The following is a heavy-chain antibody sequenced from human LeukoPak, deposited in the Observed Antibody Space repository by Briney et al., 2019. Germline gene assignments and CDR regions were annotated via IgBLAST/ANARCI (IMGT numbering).Heavy chain of an antibody. CDR3: ARGDSGSYYFDY. Sequence: GGSLRLSCAASGFTVSSDYMSWVRQAPGKGLEWVSVIYNDGRTYYADSVKGRFTISRDKSKNTLYLQMNSLRAEDTAVYYCARGDSGSYYFDYWGQGTLVTVSS. CDR2: IYNDGRT. CDR1: GFTVSSDY. D-gene: IGHD1-26*01. J-gene: IGHJ4*02. V-gene: IGHV3-53*01.